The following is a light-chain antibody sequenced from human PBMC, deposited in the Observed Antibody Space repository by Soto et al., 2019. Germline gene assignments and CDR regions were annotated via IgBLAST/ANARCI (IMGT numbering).Light chain of an antibody. CDR1: QSINSW. CDR2: DAS. J-gene: IGKJ1*01. V-gene: IGKV1-5*01. CDR3: QQYTSYSRA. Sequence: IQMTQSPSTLSASVGDRVTITCRASQSINSWLAWYQQKPGKVPKLLIYDASNLGSGVPSRFSGSGSGTDFTLTISGLQPDDFTTYYCQQYTSYSRAFGQGTKVDIK.